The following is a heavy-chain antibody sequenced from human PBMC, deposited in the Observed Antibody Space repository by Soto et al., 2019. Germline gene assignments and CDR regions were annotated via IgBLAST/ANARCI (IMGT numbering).Heavy chain of an antibody. Sequence: GGSLRLSCVASGFTFSSYGMHWVRQAPGKGLEWVAVISYDGSKKYYADSVKGRFTISRDNSKNTLYMQMNSLRAEDTAVYYCAKDCSVAVAGRVCYFDYWGQGTLVTVSS. V-gene: IGHV3-30*18. CDR2: ISYDGSKK. J-gene: IGHJ4*02. D-gene: IGHD6-19*01. CDR3: AKDCSVAVAGRVCYFDY. CDR1: GFTFSSYG.